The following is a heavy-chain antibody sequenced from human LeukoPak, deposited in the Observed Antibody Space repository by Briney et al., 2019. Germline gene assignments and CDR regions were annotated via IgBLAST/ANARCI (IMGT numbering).Heavy chain of an antibody. CDR2: MHYSGST. CDR3: ARERIVPAAIGSAFDI. CDR1: GGSISSGGYY. V-gene: IGHV4-39*07. Sequence: SQTLSLTCTVSGGSISSGGYYWGWVRQPPGKGLEWIGSMHYSGSTYYNPSLKSRVTISVDTSKNQFSLKLSSVTAADTAVYYCARERIVPAAIGSAFDIWGQGTMVTVSS. D-gene: IGHD2-2*02. J-gene: IGHJ3*02.